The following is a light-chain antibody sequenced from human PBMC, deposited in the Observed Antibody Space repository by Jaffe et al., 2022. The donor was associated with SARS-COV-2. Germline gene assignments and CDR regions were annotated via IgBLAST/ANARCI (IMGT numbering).Light chain of an antibody. J-gene: IGLJ1*01. Sequence: QSALTQPASVSGSPGQSITISCTGTSGDVGGYDFVSWYQQHPDKAPKLMIYDVSSRPSGISFRFSGSKSGNAASLTISSLQLDDEADYYCTSYRSGSTLVFGTGTKVTVL. CDR1: SGDVGGYDF. V-gene: IGLV2-14*01. CDR3: TSYRSGSTLV. CDR2: DVS.